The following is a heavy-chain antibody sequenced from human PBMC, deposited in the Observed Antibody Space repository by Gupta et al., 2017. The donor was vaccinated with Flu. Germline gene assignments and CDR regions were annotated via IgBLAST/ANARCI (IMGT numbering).Heavy chain of an antibody. Sequence: QVQLVESGGGVVQPGRSLRLSCAASGFTFSSYAMHWVRQAPGKGLEWVALISYDGSNKYYADSVKGRSTISRDNSKNTLYLQMNSLRVEDTAVYYCARDPSSSWYSWFDPWGQGTLVTVSS. CDR3: ARDPSSSWYSWFDP. V-gene: IGHV3-30-3*01. CDR1: GFTFSSYA. CDR2: ISYDGSNK. D-gene: IGHD6-13*01. J-gene: IGHJ5*02.